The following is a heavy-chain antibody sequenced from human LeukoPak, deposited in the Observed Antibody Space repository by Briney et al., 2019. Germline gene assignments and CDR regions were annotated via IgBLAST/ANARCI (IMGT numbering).Heavy chain of an antibody. V-gene: IGHV3-23*01. CDR2: INNSGGST. D-gene: IGHD2/OR15-2a*01. Sequence: PGGSLRLSCAASGFTVSSNYMSWVRQAPGKGLEWVSTINNSGGSTYYADSVKGRFTISRDTSKNTLYLQMNSLRAEDTAVYYCAAFDFDYWGQGTLVTVSS. CDR3: AAFDFDY. J-gene: IGHJ4*02. CDR1: GFTVSSNY.